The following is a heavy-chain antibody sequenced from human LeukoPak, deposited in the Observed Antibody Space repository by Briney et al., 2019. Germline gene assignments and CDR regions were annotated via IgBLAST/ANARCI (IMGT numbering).Heavy chain of an antibody. CDR1: GYTFTSYD. CDR3: ARGRAYDFWSGYYSTGVDFDY. V-gene: IGHV1-8*03. J-gene: IGHJ4*02. D-gene: IGHD3-3*01. Sequence: ASVKVSCKASGYTFTSYDINRVRQATGQGLEWMGWMNPNSGNTAYAQKLQGRVNITRNTSISTAYMERSSLRSEDTAVYYCARGRAYDFWSGYYSTGVDFDYWGQGTLVTVSS. CDR2: MNPNSGNT.